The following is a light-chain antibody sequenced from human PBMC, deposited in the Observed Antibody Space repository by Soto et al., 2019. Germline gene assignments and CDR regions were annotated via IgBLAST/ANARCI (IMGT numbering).Light chain of an antibody. CDR2: AAS. Sequence: ITQAPSTLCGYVGDSVTITWXASQGISSWLAWYQQKPGKAPKLLIYAASSLQSGVPSRFSGSGSGTDFTLTISSLQPEDFATYYCQQANSFPRTFGQGTKVDI. J-gene: IGKJ1*01. V-gene: IGKV1-12*01. CDR3: QQANSFPRT. CDR1: QGISSW.